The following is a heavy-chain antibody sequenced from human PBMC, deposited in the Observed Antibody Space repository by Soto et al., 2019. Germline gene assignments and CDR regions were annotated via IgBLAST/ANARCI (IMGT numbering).Heavy chain of an antibody. Sequence: LSLTCTVSGASVSTGAYYWGWVRQRPGKGLEWVGYIYESGYTYYNTSLKSRLTISLDRSNNQFSLGLTSVTAADTAVYYCVRALRHTAIVYPWFDPWGQGTLVTVSS. V-gene: IGHV4-31*03. J-gene: IGHJ5*02. CDR2: IYESGYT. CDR1: GASVSTGAYY. CDR3: VRALRHTAIVYPWFDP. D-gene: IGHD5-18*01.